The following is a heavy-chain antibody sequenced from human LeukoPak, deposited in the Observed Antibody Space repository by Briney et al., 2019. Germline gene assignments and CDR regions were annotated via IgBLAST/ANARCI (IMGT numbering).Heavy chain of an antibody. CDR3: ASISGYYFQFDY. CDR1: GDSINSLDL. D-gene: IGHD3-22*01. Sequence: SGTLSLTCTVSGDSINSLDLWSWVRQPPGKGLEWIGEMYLSGTTHSNPSVKSRVTISIDKSKNQFSLKLSSVTAADTAVYYCASISGYYFQFDYWGQGTLVTVSS. CDR2: MYLSGTT. V-gene: IGHV4-4*02. J-gene: IGHJ4*02.